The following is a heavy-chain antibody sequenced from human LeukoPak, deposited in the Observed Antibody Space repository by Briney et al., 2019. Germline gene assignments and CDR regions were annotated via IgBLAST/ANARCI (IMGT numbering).Heavy chain of an antibody. J-gene: IGHJ4*02. CDR2: MNPNSGNT. D-gene: IGHD6-13*01. Sequence: ASVKVSCKASGYTFTSYDINWVRQATGQGLEWMGWMNPNSGNTGYVQKFQGRVTMTRNTSISTAYMELSSLRSEDTAVYYCARGPRIAAAGIWVGGYWGQGTLVTVSS. CDR3: ARGPRIAAAGIWVGGY. CDR1: GYTFTSYD. V-gene: IGHV1-8*01.